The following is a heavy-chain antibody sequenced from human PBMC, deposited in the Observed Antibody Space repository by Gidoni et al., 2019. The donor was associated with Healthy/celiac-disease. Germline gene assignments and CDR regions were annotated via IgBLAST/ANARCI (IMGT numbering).Heavy chain of an antibody. D-gene: IGHD6-13*01. CDR1: GFTFRSYA. V-gene: IGHV3-23*01. Sequence: EVQLLESGGGLVQPGGSLRLSCAASGFTFRSYAMSWVRQAPGKGLEWVSAISGRGGSTYYADSVKGRFTISRDNSKNTLYLQMNSLRAEDTAVYYCAKVSRSPIAAEENFDYWGQGTLVTVSS. J-gene: IGHJ4*02. CDR2: ISGRGGST. CDR3: AKVSRSPIAAEENFDY.